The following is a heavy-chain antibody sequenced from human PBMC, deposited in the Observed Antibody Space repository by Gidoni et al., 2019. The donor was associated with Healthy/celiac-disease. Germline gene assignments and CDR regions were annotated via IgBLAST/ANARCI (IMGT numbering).Heavy chain of an antibody. J-gene: IGHJ4*02. CDR2: ISYDGSNK. V-gene: IGHV3-30-3*01. Sequence: QVQLLVSGGSVVQLGRSLRLSCAASGFTFSSYAMPWLRQAPGKGLEGGAVISYDGSNKYYADSVKGRFTISRDNSKNTLYLQMNSLRAEDTAVYYCARESYGDYVDYWGQGTLVTVSS. CDR3: ARESYGDYVDY. D-gene: IGHD4-17*01. CDR1: GFTFSSYA.